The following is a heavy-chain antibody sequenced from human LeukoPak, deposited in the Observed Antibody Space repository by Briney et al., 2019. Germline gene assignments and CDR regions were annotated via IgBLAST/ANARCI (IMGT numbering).Heavy chain of an antibody. CDR3: ARAPAGTLDLLDY. Sequence: GGSLRLSCAASGFTFSSYRMNWVRQAPGKGLEWVSSITSSSSYIYYADSLKGRFIISRDNAKNSLYLQMNSLRVEDTAVYYCARAPAGTLDLLDYWGQGTLVTVSS. J-gene: IGHJ4*02. D-gene: IGHD6-13*01. CDR2: ITSSSSYI. V-gene: IGHV3-21*01. CDR1: GFTFSSYR.